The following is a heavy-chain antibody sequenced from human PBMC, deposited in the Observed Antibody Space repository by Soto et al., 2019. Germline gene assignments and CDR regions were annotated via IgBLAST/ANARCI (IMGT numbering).Heavy chain of an antibody. J-gene: IGHJ4*02. Sequence: QVHLQESGPGLLKPSQTLSLTCTVSGASISSGGYYWTWIRQHPGKGLEWIGSTYYSGSTYSNPSLKSRVTVSVETSNNQFSLKLSSVTTADTAVYYCARAPLNWGQGTLVTVSS. CDR1: GASISSGGYY. V-gene: IGHV4-31*03. CDR2: TYYSGST. CDR3: ARAPLN.